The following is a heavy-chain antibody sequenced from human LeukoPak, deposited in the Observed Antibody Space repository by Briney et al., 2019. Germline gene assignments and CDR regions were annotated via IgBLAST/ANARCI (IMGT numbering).Heavy chain of an antibody. J-gene: IGHJ6*03. CDR2: ITSSSSYI. D-gene: IGHD1-26*01. CDR1: GFTFTSYN. Sequence: GGSLRLSCAASGFTFTSYNMNWVRQAPGKGLEWVSSITSSSSYIYYADSVKGRFPISRDNAKNSLYLQMDRLRVEDTAVYYCARDPYSGNYGAYYYYYMDVWGKGTTVTISS. CDR3: ARDPYSGNYGAYYYYYMDV. V-gene: IGHV3-21*06.